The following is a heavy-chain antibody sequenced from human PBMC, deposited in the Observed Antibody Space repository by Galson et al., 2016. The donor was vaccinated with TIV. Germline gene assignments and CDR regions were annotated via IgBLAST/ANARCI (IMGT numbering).Heavy chain of an antibody. V-gene: IGHV4-61*02. Sequence: GSTNYNPSLESRVTISVDTSKNQFSLKLNSVTAADTAVYYCARDGYYYYYGMDVWGQGTTVTVSS. J-gene: IGHJ6*02. CDR2: GST. CDR3: ARDGYYYYYGMDV.